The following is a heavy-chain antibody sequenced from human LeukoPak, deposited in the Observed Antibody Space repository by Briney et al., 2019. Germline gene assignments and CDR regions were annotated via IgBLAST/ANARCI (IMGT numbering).Heavy chain of an antibody. D-gene: IGHD3-3*01. J-gene: IGHJ4*02. V-gene: IGHV3-48*01. CDR2: ISSSSSTI. Sequence: PGGSLRLSCAASGFTFSSYSMNWVRQAPGKGLEWVSYISSSSSTIYYADSVKGRFTISRDNAKNSLYLQMNSLRAEDTAVYYCARASPYYDFWSGYSPLDYWGQGTLVTVSS. CDR3: ARASPYYDFWSGYSPLDY. CDR1: GFTFSSYS.